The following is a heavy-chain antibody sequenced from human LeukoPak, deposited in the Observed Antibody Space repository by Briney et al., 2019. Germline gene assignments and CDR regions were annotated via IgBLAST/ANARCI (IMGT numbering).Heavy chain of an antibody. Sequence: KAGGSLRLSCAASGFTFSDYYMSWIRQPPGKGLEWIGSIYYSGSTYYNPSLKSRVTISVDRSKNQFSLKLSSVTAADTAVYYCARVTVTSGFDYWGQGTLVTVSS. CDR1: GFTFSDYY. D-gene: IGHD4-17*01. J-gene: IGHJ4*02. V-gene: IGHV4-38-2*01. CDR3: ARVTVTSGFDY. CDR2: IYYSGST.